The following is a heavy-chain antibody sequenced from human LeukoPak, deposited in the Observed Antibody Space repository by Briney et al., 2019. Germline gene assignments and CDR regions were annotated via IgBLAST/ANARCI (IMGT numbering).Heavy chain of an antibody. CDR1: GFTFSSYA. D-gene: IGHD6-13*01. V-gene: IGHV3-23*01. J-gene: IGHJ4*02. Sequence: PGGSLRLSCAASGFTFSSYAMTWVGQAPGKGLDWVSAIRGIGTGTYSADSVKGRFTSSRDNSKNTLYLHMNSLRAEDTAIYYCAKHNGAAAGVPYYFDSWGQGALVTVSS. CDR2: IRGIGTGT. CDR3: AKHNGAAAGVPYYFDS.